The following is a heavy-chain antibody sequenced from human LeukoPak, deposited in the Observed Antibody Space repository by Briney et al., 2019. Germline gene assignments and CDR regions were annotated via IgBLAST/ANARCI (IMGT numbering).Heavy chain of an antibody. CDR2: ISGSGGST. CDR3: AKGAELRFLEWLSNPKYYFDY. D-gene: IGHD3-3*01. CDR1: GFTFSSYA. Sequence: QPGGSLRLSCAASGFTFSSYAMSWVRQAPGKGLEWVSAISGSGGSTYYADSVKGRFTISRDNSKNTLYLQMNSLRAEDTAVYYCAKGAELRFLEWLSNPKYYFDYWGQGTLVTVSS. J-gene: IGHJ4*02. V-gene: IGHV3-23*01.